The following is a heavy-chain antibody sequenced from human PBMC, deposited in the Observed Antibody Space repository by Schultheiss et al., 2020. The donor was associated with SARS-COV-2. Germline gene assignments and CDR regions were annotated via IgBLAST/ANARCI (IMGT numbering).Heavy chain of an antibody. V-gene: IGHV3-53*01. CDR3: AKGRPFLYYFDY. CDR1: GFTVSSYY. CDR2: IYSGGST. D-gene: IGHD2-21*01. J-gene: IGHJ4*02. Sequence: GESLKISCAASGFTVSSYYMSWVRQAPGKGLEWVSGIYSGGSTYYADSVKGQFTISRDNSNSTLYLQMNSLRAEDTALYFCAKGRPFLYYFDYWGQGTLVTVSS.